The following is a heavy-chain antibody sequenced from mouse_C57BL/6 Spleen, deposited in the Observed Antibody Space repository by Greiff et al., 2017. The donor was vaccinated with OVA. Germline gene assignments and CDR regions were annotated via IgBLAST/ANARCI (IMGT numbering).Heavy chain of an antibody. J-gene: IGHJ2*01. CDR3: TTKLRKGFDY. Sequence: VQLKESGAELVRPGASVKLSCTASGFNIKDDYMHWVKQRPEQGLEWIGWIDPENGDTEYASKFQGKATITADTSSNTAYLQLSSLTSEDTAVYYCTTKLRKGFDYWGQGTTLTVSS. V-gene: IGHV14-4*01. D-gene: IGHD1-1*01. CDR1: GFNIKDDY. CDR2: IDPENGDT.